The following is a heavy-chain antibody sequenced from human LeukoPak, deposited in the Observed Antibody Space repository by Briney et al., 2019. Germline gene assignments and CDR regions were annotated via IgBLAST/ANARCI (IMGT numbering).Heavy chain of an antibody. Sequence: GASVKVSCKASGYTFTSYGISWVRQAPGQGLEWMGWISAYNGNTNYAQKLQGRVTMTTDTSTRTAYMELRRLRSDDTAVYYCARAGDSTMVTPDYWGQGTLATASS. CDR2: ISAYNGNT. J-gene: IGHJ4*02. D-gene: IGHD5-18*01. CDR3: ARAGDSTMVTPDY. CDR1: GYTFTSYG. V-gene: IGHV1-18*01.